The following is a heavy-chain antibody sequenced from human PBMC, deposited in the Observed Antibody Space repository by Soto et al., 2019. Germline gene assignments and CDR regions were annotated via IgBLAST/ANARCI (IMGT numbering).Heavy chain of an antibody. CDR2: MSDDGSKK. V-gene: IGHV3-30*18. CDR3: AKELRETGGYYFDC. CDR1: GFSFSKYG. D-gene: IGHD3-16*01. J-gene: IGHJ4*02. Sequence: QVQLVESGGGVVQPGRSLRHSCAASGFSFSKYGMHWVRQAPGKGLEWVAEMSDDGSKKYYGDSVKGRFTISRDNSKNTLYLLMDSLRPEDTAMYYCAKELRETGGYYFDCWGQGTLVTVSS.